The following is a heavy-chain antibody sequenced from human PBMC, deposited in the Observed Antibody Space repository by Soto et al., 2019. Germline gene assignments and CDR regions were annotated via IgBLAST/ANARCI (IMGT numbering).Heavy chain of an antibody. CDR3: ARITGGWLGGMDV. V-gene: IGHV4-31*03. CDR1: GGSISSGGYY. D-gene: IGHD6-19*01. J-gene: IGHJ6*02. CDR2: IYYSGST. Sequence: QVQLQESGPGLVKPSQTLSLTCTVSGGSISSGGYYWSWIRQHPGKGLEWIGYIYYSGSTYYTPSRKSRVTISVDTSKNQFSLKLSSVPAADTAVYYCARITGGWLGGMDVWGQGTTVTVSS.